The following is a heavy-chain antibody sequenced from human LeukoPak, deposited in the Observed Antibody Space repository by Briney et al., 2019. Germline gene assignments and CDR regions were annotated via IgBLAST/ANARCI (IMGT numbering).Heavy chain of an antibody. CDR2: LIGSSGST. V-gene: IGHV3-23*01. Sequence: PGGSLRLSCAASGFTFSSYVMNWVRQVPGKGLEWVSVLIGSSGSTDYADSVKGRFTISRDTSKNTLFLQMNSLRAEDTAIYYCAKGAYDYIEIGYFDSWGQGTLVTVSS. D-gene: IGHD5-12*01. CDR1: GFTFSSYV. CDR3: AKGAYDYIEIGYFDS. J-gene: IGHJ4*02.